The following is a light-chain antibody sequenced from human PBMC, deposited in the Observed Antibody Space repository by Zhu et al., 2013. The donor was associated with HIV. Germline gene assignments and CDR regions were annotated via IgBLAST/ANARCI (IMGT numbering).Light chain of an antibody. V-gene: IGKV1-39*01. J-gene: IGKJ1*01. Sequence: DIQMTQSPSSLSASVGDRVTITCRASQSINNFLNWYQQKPGKAPKFLIYAASSLQSGVPSRFSGSGSGTDFTLTISSLQLEDFATYYCQQSYSTPSFGQGTKVEIK. CDR3: QQSYSTPS. CDR2: AAS. CDR1: QSINNF.